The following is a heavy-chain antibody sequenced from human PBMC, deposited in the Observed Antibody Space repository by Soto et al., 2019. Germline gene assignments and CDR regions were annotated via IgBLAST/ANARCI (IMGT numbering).Heavy chain of an antibody. V-gene: IGHV3-23*01. Sequence: EVQLLESGRGLVQPGGSQRLSCAASGFTFSSYAMSWVRQGPGKGLEWVTPISGSGGVTDYADSVKCRFTVSRDNSKNTMYLELNSLTAGDTAIYYCAKIHSGSSDDAFDVWGQGTVVTVSS. D-gene: IGHD6-19*01. J-gene: IGHJ3*01. CDR1: GFTFSSYA. CDR3: AKIHSGSSDDAFDV. CDR2: ISGSGGVT.